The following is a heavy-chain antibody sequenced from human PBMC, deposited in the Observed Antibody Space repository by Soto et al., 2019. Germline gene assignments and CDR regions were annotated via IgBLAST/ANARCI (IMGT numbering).Heavy chain of an antibody. J-gene: IGHJ4*02. Sequence: SETLSLTCTVSCGSISSGDYYWSWIRQHPGKGLEWIGYIYYRGSTYYNPSLKSRLTISVDTSKNQFSLKLSSVTAADTAVYYCARDQYSGYQFDSWGQGTLVTVSS. CDR1: CGSISSGDYY. CDR2: IYYRGST. D-gene: IGHD5-12*01. CDR3: ARDQYSGYQFDS. V-gene: IGHV4-31*03.